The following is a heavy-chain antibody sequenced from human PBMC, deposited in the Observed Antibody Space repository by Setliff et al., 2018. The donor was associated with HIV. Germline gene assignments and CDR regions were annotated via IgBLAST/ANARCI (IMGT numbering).Heavy chain of an antibody. CDR2: INHSGST. CDR1: GGSFSGYS. V-gene: IGHV4-34*01. J-gene: IGHJ6*03. CDR3: ARGPPAEDYYYYMDV. Sequence: PSETLSLTCAVYGGSFSGYSWGWIRQPPGKGLEWIGEINHSGSTNYNPSLKSRVTISVDTSKRQFSLNLTSVTAADTAVYYCARGPPAEDYYYYMDVRDKGTTVTVSS.